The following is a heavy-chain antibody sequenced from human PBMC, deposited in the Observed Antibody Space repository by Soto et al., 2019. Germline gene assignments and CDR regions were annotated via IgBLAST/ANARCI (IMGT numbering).Heavy chain of an antibody. CDR2: ISSSSSTI. J-gene: IGHJ4*02. CDR3: ARGLYYYDSSGYYYPFDY. D-gene: IGHD3-22*01. Sequence: LRLSCAASGFTFSSYSMNWVRQAPGKGLEWVSYISSSSSTIYYADSVKGRFTISRDNAKNSLYLQMNSLRDEDTAVYYCARGLYYYDSSGYYYPFDYWGQGTLVTVSS. V-gene: IGHV3-48*02. CDR1: GFTFSSYS.